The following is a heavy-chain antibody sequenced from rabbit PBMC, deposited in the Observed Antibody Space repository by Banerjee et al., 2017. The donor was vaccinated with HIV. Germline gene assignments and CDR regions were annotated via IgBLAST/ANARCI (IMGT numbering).Heavy chain of an antibody. CDR2: IDPVFGST. CDR3: ARGPVGVAGQYYFNL. V-gene: IGHV1S7*01. CDR1: GFDFSSYY. J-gene: IGHJ4*01. Sequence: QLKESGGGLVQPGGSLKLSCKASGFDFSSYYMSWVRQAPGKGLEWIGYIDPVFGSTYYASWVNGRFTISSHNAQNTLYLQLNSLTAADTATYFCARGPVGVAGQYYFNLWGPGTLVTVS. D-gene: IGHD3-1*01.